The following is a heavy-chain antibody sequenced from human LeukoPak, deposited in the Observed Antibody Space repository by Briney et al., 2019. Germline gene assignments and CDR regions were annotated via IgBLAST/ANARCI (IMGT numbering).Heavy chain of an antibody. CDR2: IYPGDSDT. V-gene: IGHV5-51*01. D-gene: IGHD3-22*01. Sequence: GESLKISCKGSGYRFTSYWIGWVRQMPGKGLEWMGIIYPGDSDTRYSPSFQGQVTISADKSISTAYLQWSSLKASDTAMYYCARLGLYDTSGFYHPLDYWGQGALVIVSS. CDR3: ARLGLYDTSGFYHPLDY. CDR1: GYRFTSYW. J-gene: IGHJ4*02.